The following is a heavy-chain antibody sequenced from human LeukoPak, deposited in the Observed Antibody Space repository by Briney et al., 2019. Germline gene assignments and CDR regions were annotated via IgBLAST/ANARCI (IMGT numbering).Heavy chain of an antibody. V-gene: IGHV3-48*02. D-gene: IGHD1-1*01. CDR3: TRDRSGQD. CDR1: GFTFSGYS. J-gene: IGHJ4*02. CDR2: IGPSSNAI. Sequence: GGSLRLSCAASGFTFSGYSMNWVRQAPGKGLEWVSYIGPSSNAIHYPDSVKGRFTISRDNAKNSLYLQMNSLRDEDTAVYYCTRDRSGQDWGQGTLVTVSS.